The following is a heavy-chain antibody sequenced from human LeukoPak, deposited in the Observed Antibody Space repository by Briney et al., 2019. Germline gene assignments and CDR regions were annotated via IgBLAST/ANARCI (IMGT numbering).Heavy chain of an antibody. CDR2: ISSSSTSI. Sequence: GGSLRLSCAASGFTFSGYRMNWVRQAPGKGLEWVSSISSSSTSIFYADSVKGRFTISRDNAKNSLYLQMNSLRAEDTAVYYCARDRETDYGDIFGSWGQGTLVTVSS. CDR3: ARDRETDYGDIFGS. J-gene: IGHJ4*02. V-gene: IGHV3-21*01. D-gene: IGHD4-17*01. CDR1: GFTFSGYR.